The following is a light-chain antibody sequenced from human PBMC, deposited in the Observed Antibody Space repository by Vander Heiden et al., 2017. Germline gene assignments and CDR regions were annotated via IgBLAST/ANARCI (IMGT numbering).Light chain of an antibody. CDR3: YSTDSSGNHRV. CDR2: EDN. V-gene: IGLV3-10*01. J-gene: IGLJ2*01. Sequence: SHALTQPPAVPVSPGQTPRPTCPGDALPSKYAYWYQQKSGQAPVLVICEDNKRPSGVPGRFSGSSTGTMATLTISGAQVEDEADYYCYSTDSSGNHRVFGGGTKLTVL. CDR1: ALPSKY.